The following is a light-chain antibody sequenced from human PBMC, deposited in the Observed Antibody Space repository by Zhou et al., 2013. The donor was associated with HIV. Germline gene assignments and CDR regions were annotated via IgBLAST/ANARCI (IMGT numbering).Light chain of an antibody. CDR2: DAS. J-gene: IGKJ4*01. V-gene: IGKV1-39*01. CDR1: QGISNS. Sequence: DIQMTQSPSSLSASVGDRVTITCRASQGISNSLAWFQQKPGKAPKLLIYDASRLQSGVPSRFSGSGSGTEFTLTITSLQPEDFGSYYCQESYSTRLFAGGTKVEIK. CDR3: QESYSTRL.